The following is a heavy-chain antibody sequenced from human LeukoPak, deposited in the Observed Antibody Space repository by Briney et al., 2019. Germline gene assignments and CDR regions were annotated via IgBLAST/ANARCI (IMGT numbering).Heavy chain of an antibody. V-gene: IGHV1-69*05. D-gene: IGHD3-22*01. Sequence: SVKVSCKASGGTFSSYAISWVRQAPGQGLEWMGGIIPIFGTANYAQKFQGRVTITTDESTSTAYMELSSLRSEDAAVYYCARDSGGPYYYDSSGYYPQPRRYYFDYWGQGTLVTVSS. J-gene: IGHJ4*02. CDR1: GGTFSSYA. CDR3: ARDSGGPYYYDSSGYYPQPRRYYFDY. CDR2: IIPIFGTA.